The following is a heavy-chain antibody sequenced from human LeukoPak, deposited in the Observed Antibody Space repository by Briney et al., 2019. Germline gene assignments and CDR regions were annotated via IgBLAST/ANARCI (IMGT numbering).Heavy chain of an antibody. Sequence: GGSLRLSCTASGFTFGDYALSWFRQAPGKGLEWVASINHNGNVNYYVDSVKGRFTISRDNAKNSLYLQMSNLRAEDTAVYFCARGGGLDVWGQGATVTVSS. J-gene: IGHJ6*02. V-gene: IGHV3-7*03. CDR1: GFTFGDYA. CDR3: ARGGGLDV. CDR2: INHNGNVN. D-gene: IGHD3-16*01.